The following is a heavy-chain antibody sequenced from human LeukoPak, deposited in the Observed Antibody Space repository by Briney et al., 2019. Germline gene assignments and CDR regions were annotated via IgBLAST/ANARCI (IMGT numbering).Heavy chain of an antibody. J-gene: IGHJ4*02. V-gene: IGHV3-23*01. Sequence: HPGGSLRLSCAASGFTFSSYAMSWVRQAPGKGLEWVSAISGSGGSTYYADSVKGRFTISRDNSKNTLYLQMNSLRAEDTAVYYCAKGGRGAFGVVTRYYFDYWGQGTLVTVSS. CDR1: GFTFSSYA. CDR3: AKGGRGAFGVVTRYYFDY. D-gene: IGHD3-3*01. CDR2: ISGSGGST.